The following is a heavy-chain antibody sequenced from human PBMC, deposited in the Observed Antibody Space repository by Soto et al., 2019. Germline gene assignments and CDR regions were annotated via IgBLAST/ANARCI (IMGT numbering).Heavy chain of an antibody. CDR3: AAGRYDILTGYPYYFDY. CDR1: GFTFTSSA. J-gene: IGHJ4*02. Sequence: SVKVSCKASGFTFTSSAVRWVRQARGQRLEWIGWIVVGSGNTNYAQKFQERVTITRDMSTSTAYMELSSLRSEDTAVYYCAAGRYDILTGYPYYFDYWGQGTLVTVSS. CDR2: IVVGSGNT. V-gene: IGHV1-58*01. D-gene: IGHD3-9*01.